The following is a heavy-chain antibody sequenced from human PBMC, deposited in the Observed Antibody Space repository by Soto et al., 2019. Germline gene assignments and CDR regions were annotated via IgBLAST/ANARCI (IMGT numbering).Heavy chain of an antibody. J-gene: IGHJ4*02. V-gene: IGHV1-69*01. CDR2: IIPVSGAA. CDR3: ATALGCRSTSCTLDY. Sequence: QVQLVQSGAEVKKPGSSVKVSCKASGGTFGSYAFSWVRQAPGQGLEWMGGIIPVSGAAHYAQKIQGRVTITADESTSTAYMELSSLSSQDTAVYYCATALGCRSTSCTLDYWGQGNRVIVSS. CDR1: GGTFGSYA. D-gene: IGHD2-2*01.